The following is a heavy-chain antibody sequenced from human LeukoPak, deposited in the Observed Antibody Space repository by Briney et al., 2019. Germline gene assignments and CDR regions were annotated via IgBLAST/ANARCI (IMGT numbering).Heavy chain of an antibody. CDR3: ARENYFYDSSAHYAGLDV. D-gene: IGHD3-22*01. CDR2: TYYRSKLYN. CDR1: GDSVSSNSAA. V-gene: IGHV6-1*01. J-gene: IGHJ6*02. Sequence: RSQTLSLTCAISGDSVSSNSAAWNWIRQSPSRGLEWLGRTYYRSKLYNDYAVSVKSRITINPDTSKNQFSLQLNSVTPEDTAVYYCARENYFYDSSAHYAGLDVWGQGTTVTVSS.